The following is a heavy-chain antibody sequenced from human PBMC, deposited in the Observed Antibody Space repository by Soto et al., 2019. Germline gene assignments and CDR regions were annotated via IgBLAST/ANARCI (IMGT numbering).Heavy chain of an antibody. CDR3: ASGGSSLNFDS. CDR1: GFTFSTYS. CDR2: ISSSSSTI. V-gene: IGHV3-48*04. J-gene: IGHJ4*02. Sequence: GGSLRLCCAASGFTFSTYSMNWVRQAPGKGLEWVSYISSSSSTIFYTDSVKGRFTISRDNAKNTLYLQMNSLRAEDTAVYYCASGGSSLNFDSWGQGTLVTVSS. D-gene: IGHD6-6*01.